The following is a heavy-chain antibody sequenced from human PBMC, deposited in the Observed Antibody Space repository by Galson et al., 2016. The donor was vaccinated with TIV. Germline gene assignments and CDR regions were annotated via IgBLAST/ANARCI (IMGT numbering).Heavy chain of an antibody. D-gene: IGHD2-2*01. Sequence: SVKVSCKASGHTFTSYDMNWVRQAPGQGLEWMGWMNPNSGNTGYTQKFQGRVTMTTDTSVSTAYMELTNLRSEDTAVYFCAQLVRKCGMTRCYGDHVDYWGQGTLVTVSS. CDR3: AQLVRKCGMTRCYGDHVDY. CDR1: GHTFTSYD. J-gene: IGHJ4*02. V-gene: IGHV1-8*01. CDR2: MNPNSGNT.